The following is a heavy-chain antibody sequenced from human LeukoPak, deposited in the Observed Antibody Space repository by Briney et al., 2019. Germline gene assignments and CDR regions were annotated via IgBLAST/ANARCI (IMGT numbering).Heavy chain of an antibody. CDR1: GYTFTGYY. D-gene: IGHD7-27*01. CDR3: ARVCLTGPPDRCYGMDV. Sequence: ASVKVSCKASGYTFTGYYMHWVRRAPGQGLEWMGRINPNSGGTNYAQKFQGRVTMTRDTSISTAYMELSSLRSEDTAVYYCARVCLTGPPDRCYGMDVWGQGTTVTVSS. CDR2: INPNSGGT. V-gene: IGHV1-2*06. J-gene: IGHJ6*02.